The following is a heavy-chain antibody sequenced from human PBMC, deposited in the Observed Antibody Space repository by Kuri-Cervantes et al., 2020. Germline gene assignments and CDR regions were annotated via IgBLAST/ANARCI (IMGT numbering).Heavy chain of an antibody. CDR3: AKCLPVTTYHFGYFDL. J-gene: IGHJ2*01. D-gene: IGHD4-17*01. V-gene: IGHV1-18*01. CDR1: GYTFTSYG. CDR2: ISVYNGNT. Sequence: ASVKVSCKASGYTFTSYGISWVRQAPGQGLEWMAWISVYNGNTNYAQNVQGRVTLTTDTATSTAYRELSSLRSEDTAVYYCAKCLPVTTYHFGYFDLWGRGTLVTVSS.